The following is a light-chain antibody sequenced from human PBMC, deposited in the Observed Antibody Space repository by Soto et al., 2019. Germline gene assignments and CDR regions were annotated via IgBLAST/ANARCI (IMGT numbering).Light chain of an antibody. Sequence: QLVLTQSPCASASLGASVKLTCTLSSGHSSYAIAWHPQQPEKGPRYLMKLNSDGSHSKGDGIPDRFSGSSSGAERYLTISSLQSEDEADYYCQTWGTGIWVFGGGTKLTVL. CDR2: LNSDGSH. CDR3: QTWGTGIWV. V-gene: IGLV4-69*01. J-gene: IGLJ3*02. CDR1: SGHSSYA.